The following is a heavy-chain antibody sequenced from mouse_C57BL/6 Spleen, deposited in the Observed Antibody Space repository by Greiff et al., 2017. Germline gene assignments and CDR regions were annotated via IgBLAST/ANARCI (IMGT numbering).Heavy chain of an antibody. Sequence: ESGPGLVKPSQSLSLTCSVTGYSITSGYYWNWIRQFPGNKLEWMGYISYDGSNNYNPSLKNRISITRDTSKNQFFLKLNSVTTEDTATYYCASIYYGNTEGFAYWGQGTLVTVSA. J-gene: IGHJ3*01. D-gene: IGHD2-1*01. CDR1: GYSITSGYY. CDR3: ASIYYGNTEGFAY. CDR2: ISYDGSN. V-gene: IGHV3-6*01.